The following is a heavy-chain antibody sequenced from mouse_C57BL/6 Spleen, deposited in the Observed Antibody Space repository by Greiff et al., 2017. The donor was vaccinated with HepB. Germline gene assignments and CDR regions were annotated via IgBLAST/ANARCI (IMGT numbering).Heavy chain of an antibody. J-gene: IGHJ2*01. CDR2: INPNNGGT. D-gene: IGHD1-1*01. V-gene: IGHV1-26*01. CDR1: GYTFTDYY. CDR3: ARDGSSYVDYFDY. Sequence: EVQLQQSGPELVKPGASVKISCKASGYTFTDYYMNWVKQSHGKSLEWIGDINPNNGGTSYNQKFKGKATLTVDKSSSTAYMELRSLTSEDSAVYYCARDGSSYVDYFDYWGQGTTLTVSS.